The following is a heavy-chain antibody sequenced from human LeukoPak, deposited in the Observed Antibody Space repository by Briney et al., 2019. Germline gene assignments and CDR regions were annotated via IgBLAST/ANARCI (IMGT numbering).Heavy chain of an antibody. J-gene: IGHJ4*02. CDR2: INPYSGDT. D-gene: IGHD2-15*01. CDR3: VSGNYFDY. CDR1: GYTFTGYY. V-gene: IGHV1-2*02. Sequence: GASVKVSCKASGYTFTGYYMHWVRQAPGQGLEWMGWINPYSGDTNYEQKFQGRVTMTRDTSISTAYMELSSLRSDDTAVYYCVSGNYFDYWGQGTLVTVSS.